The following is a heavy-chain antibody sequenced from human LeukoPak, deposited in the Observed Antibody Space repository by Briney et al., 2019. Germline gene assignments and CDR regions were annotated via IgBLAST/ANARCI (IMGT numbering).Heavy chain of an antibody. V-gene: IGHV3-23*01. Sequence: GGSLRLSCAASGFTFSSYAMSWVRQAPGKGLEWVSAISGSGGSTYYADAVKGRFTISRDNSKNTVYLQMDSLRAEDTAVYYCANSRGHGSGNLWGQGTLVTVSS. D-gene: IGHD3-10*01. CDR2: ISGSGGST. J-gene: IGHJ5*02. CDR3: ANSRGHGSGNL. CDR1: GFTFSSYA.